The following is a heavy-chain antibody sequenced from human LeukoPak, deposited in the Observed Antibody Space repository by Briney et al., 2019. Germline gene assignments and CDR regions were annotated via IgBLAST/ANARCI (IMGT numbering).Heavy chain of an antibody. CDR3: ARDRGSYYFDY. CDR1: GFTFSSYA. V-gene: IGHV3-30*01. J-gene: IGHJ4*02. Sequence: GGSLRLSCAASGFTFSSYAIHWVRQAPGKGLEWVAVISYGGSNKYYADSVKGRFTISRDNSKNTLYLQMNSLRAEDTAVYYCARDRGSYYFDYWGQGTLVTVSS. D-gene: IGHD1-26*01. CDR2: ISYGGSNK.